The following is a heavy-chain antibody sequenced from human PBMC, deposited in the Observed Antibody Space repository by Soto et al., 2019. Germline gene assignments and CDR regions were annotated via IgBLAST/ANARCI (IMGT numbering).Heavy chain of an antibody. CDR3: ARESHPGREIYYYYDMDV. V-gene: IGHV3-7*01. J-gene: IGHJ6*03. CDR1: GFTFSSYW. CDR2: IKQDGSEK. Sequence: EVQLVESGGGLVQPGGSLRLSCAASGFTFSSYWMSWVRQAPGKGLEWVANIKQDGSEKYYVDSVKGRFTISRDNAKNTLYLQMNSLRAEDTAVYYCARESHPGREIYYYYDMDVWGKGTTVTVSS.